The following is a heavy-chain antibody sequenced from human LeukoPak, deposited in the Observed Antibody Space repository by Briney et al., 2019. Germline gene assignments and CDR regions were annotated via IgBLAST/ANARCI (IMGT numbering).Heavy chain of an antibody. V-gene: IGHV3-21*01. J-gene: IGHJ6*02. CDR2: ISSSSSYI. CDR1: GFTFSSYS. D-gene: IGHD3-16*01. Sequence: GGSLRLSCAASGFTFSSYSMSWVRQAPGKGLEWVSSISSSSSYIYYADSVKGRFTISRDNAKNSLYLQMNSLRAEDTAVYYCARDWGYYYYYGMDVWGQGTTVTVSS. CDR3: ARDWGYYYYYGMDV.